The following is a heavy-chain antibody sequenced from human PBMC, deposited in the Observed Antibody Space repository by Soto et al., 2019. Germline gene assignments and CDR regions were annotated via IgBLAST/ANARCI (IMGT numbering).Heavy chain of an antibody. D-gene: IGHD1-1*01. J-gene: IGHJ5*01. CDR2: SHYSGST. CDR3: ASGYNCRHYCFVS. CDR1: GGSINNYY. V-gene: IGHV4-59*01. Sequence: SETLSLTCTVSGGSINNYYWSWIRQPPGKGLEWIGYSHYSGSTNYNPSLKSRITISVDTSRNQFSLRLTSVTAADTAVYYCASGYNCRHYCFVSWGQGSLVTLSS.